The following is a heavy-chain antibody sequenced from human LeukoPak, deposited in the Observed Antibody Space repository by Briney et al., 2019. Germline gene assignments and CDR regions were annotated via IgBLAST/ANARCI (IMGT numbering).Heavy chain of an antibody. D-gene: IGHD5-24*01. CDR3: ASGLGRDFDY. Sequence: SETLSLTCTVSGGSISSYYWSWIRQPPGKGLEWIGYIYYSGSTNYNPSLKSRVTISVDTSKNQFSLKLSSVTAADTAVYYCASGLGRDFDYWGQGTLVTVSS. CDR2: IYYSGST. J-gene: IGHJ4*02. V-gene: IGHV4-59*12. CDR1: GGSISSYY.